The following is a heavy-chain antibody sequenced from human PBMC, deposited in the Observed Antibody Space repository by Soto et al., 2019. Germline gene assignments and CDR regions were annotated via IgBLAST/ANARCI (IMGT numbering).Heavy chain of an antibody. CDR2: IYYSGST. V-gene: IGHV4-39*01. J-gene: IGHJ4*02. CDR3: ARKYSGYVLYYFDY. CDR1: GGSISSSSYY. Sequence: PSETLSLTCTVSGGSISSSSYYWGWIRQPPGKGLEWIGSIYYSGSTYYNPSLKSRVTISVDTSKNQFSLKLSSVTAADTAVYYCARKYSGYVLYYFDYWGQGTLVTVS. D-gene: IGHD5-12*01.